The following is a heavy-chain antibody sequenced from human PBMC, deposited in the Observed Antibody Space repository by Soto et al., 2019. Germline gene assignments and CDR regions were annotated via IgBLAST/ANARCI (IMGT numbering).Heavy chain of an antibody. CDR2: ISYDGSNK. Sequence: GSLRLAGAASVFTVSSYGMHWVRQAPGKGLEWVAVISYDGSNKYYADSVKGRFTISRDNSKNTLYLQMNSLRAEDTAVYYCAKARARFGELNYWGQGTLVTVSS. CDR1: VFTVSSYG. V-gene: IGHV3-30*18. CDR3: AKARARFGELNY. D-gene: IGHD3-10*01. J-gene: IGHJ4*02.